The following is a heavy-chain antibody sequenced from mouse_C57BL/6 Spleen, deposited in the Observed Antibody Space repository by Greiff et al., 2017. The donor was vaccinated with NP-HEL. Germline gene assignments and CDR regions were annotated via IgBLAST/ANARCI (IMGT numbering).Heavy chain of an antibody. J-gene: IGHJ4*01. V-gene: IGHV1-69*01. Sequence: QVQLQQPGAELVMPGASVKLSCKASGYTFTSYWMHWVKQRPGQGLEWIGEIDPSDSYTNYNQKFKGKSTLTVDKSSSTAYMQLSSLTSEDSAVVYCARIYGSSPYAMDYWGQGTSVTVSS. CDR1: GYTFTSYW. D-gene: IGHD1-1*01. CDR2: IDPSDSYT. CDR3: ARIYGSSPYAMDY.